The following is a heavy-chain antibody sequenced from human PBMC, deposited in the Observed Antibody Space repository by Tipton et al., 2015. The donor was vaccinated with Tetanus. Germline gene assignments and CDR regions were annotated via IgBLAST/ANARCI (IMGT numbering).Heavy chain of an antibody. CDR1: GDSISSYY. V-gene: IGHV4-59*01. Sequence: TLSLTCTVSGDSISSYYWSWIRQPPGRGLEWIGHIYFTGNTQYSLSLKSRVTMSVATSKIQFSLKLSSVTAADTAVYYCARETPGAGHFDYWGQGTPVTVSS. J-gene: IGHJ4*02. CDR3: ARETPGAGHFDY. D-gene: IGHD1-14*01. CDR2: IYFTGNT.